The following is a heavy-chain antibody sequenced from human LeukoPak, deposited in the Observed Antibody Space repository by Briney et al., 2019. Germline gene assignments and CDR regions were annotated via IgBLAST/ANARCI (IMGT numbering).Heavy chain of an antibody. V-gene: IGHV4-59*01. J-gene: IGHJ4*02. Sequence: SETLSLTCTVSGGFISSYYWSWIRQPPGKGLEWIGYIYYSGSTNYNPSLKSRVTISVDTSKNNFSLKLSSVTAADTAVYYCARGPNYYDSSGYFDYWGQGTLVTVSS. CDR2: IYYSGST. CDR3: ARGPNYYDSSGYFDY. CDR1: GGFISSYY. D-gene: IGHD3-22*01.